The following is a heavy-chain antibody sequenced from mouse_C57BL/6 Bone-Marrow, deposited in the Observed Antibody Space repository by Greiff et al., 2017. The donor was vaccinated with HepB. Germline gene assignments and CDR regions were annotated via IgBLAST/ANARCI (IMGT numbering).Heavy chain of an antibody. D-gene: IGHD2-4*01. J-gene: IGHJ4*01. CDR2: ISSGGSYT. Sequence: EVQRVESGGDLVKPGGSLKLSCAASGFTFSSYGMSWVRQTPDKRLEWVATISSGGSYTYYQDSVKGRFTISRDNAKNTLYLQMSSLKSEDTAMYYCARQNDYPYAMDYWGQGTSVTVSS. V-gene: IGHV5-6*01. CDR1: GFTFSSYG. CDR3: ARQNDYPYAMDY.